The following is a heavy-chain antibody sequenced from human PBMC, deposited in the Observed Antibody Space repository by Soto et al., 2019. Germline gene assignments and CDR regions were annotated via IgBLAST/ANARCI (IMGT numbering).Heavy chain of an antibody. CDR2: ISWNSGTI. CDR1: GFSFDDYA. V-gene: IGHV3-9*01. CDR3: ARDRRAAAGTGYYYYGMDV. D-gene: IGHD6-13*01. J-gene: IGHJ6*02. Sequence: GGSLRLSCAASGFSFDDYAMHWVRQAPGKGLEWVSGISWNSGTIGYADSVKGRFTISRDNSKNTLYLQMNSLRAEDTAVYYCARDRRAAAGTGYYYYGMDVWGQGTTVTVSS.